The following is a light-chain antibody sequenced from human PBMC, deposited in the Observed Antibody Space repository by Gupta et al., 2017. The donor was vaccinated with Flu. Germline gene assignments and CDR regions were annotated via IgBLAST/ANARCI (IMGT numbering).Light chain of an antibody. V-gene: IGKV3-20*01. J-gene: IGKJ2*03. CDR1: QSVSGNY. CDR2: GAS. CDR3: QEDGTSTS. Sequence: EIVLTQSPGTLSLSPGERATLSCRASQSVSGNYLAWYQQRPGQAPRLLIYGASTRATGVADRFSGSGSGXDFTLTXSRRENEDFAVYSWQEDGTSTSLGXATKMQIK.